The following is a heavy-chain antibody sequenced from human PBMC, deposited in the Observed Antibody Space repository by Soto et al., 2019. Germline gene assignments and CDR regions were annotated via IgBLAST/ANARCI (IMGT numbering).Heavy chain of an antibody. CDR3: ARGDGPGSWLIDY. CDR1: GYIFFNYA. J-gene: IGHJ4*01. D-gene: IGHD3-10*01. V-gene: IGHV1-3*04. Sequence: ASVKVSCKASGYIFFNYAIHWVRQAPGQRLEWLGCINIGGDYTQDSQNFKGRLSISSDTSANTVYMELSSLTSEDTATYYCARGDGPGSWLIDYWG. CDR2: INIGGDYT.